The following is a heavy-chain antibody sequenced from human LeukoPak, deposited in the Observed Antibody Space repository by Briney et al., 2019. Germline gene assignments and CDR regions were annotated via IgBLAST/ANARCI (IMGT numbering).Heavy chain of an antibody. CDR2: ISYDGSNK. CDR3: IGSGYVEEG. J-gene: IGHJ4*02. V-gene: IGHV3-30-3*01. D-gene: IGHD5-12*01. CDR1: GFTFSSYA. Sequence: GGSLRLSCAASGFTFSSYAMHWVSQAPGKGLEWVAVISYDGSNKYYADSVKGRFTISRDNSKNTLYLQMNSLRTEDTAVYYCIGSGYVEEGWGQGTLVTVSS.